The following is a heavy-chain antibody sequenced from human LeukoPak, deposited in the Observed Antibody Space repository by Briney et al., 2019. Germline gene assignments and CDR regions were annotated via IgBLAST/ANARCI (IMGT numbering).Heavy chain of an antibody. Sequence: GASVKVSCKASGGTFSSYAIRWVRQAPGQGLEWRGGFGPIFGTANYAQKFQGRVTITADESTSTAYMELGSVRSEDTAVYECASRIRIVGVVVGWDYWGQGTLVTVSS. CDR3: ASRIRIVGVVVGWDY. CDR2: FGPIFGTA. J-gene: IGHJ4*02. D-gene: IGHD3-3*01. V-gene: IGHV1-69*13. CDR1: GGTFSSYA.